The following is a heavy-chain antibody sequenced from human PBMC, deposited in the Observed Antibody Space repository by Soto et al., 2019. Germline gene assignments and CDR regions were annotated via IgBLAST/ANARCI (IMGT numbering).Heavy chain of an antibody. V-gene: IGHV3-30*02. CDR1: GFTFSSYG. D-gene: IGHD5-12*01. J-gene: IGHJ4*02. Sequence: GGSLRLSCAASGFTFSSYGMHWVRQAPGKGLEWVAVIWYDGGSTYYADSVKGRFTISRDNSKNTLYLQMSSLRAEDTAVYYCVKDLLSSRDGYNHYYFYYWGKGTLVPVSS. CDR2: IWYDGGST. CDR3: VKDLLSSRDGYNHYYFYY.